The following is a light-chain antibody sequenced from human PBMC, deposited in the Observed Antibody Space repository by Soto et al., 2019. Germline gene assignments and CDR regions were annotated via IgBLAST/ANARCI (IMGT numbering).Light chain of an antibody. CDR2: EES. Sequence: DIHLTQSPSSLSASLGDRVTITCRASQAITNNLAWYQQKPGNPPKLLIYEESTLHSGVPDRFSGSGSGIDFTLKISRVEDDDVGVYYCMQGTYWTWTFGQGTKVDIK. CDR3: MQGTYWTWT. CDR1: QAITNN. V-gene: IGKV1-9*01. J-gene: IGKJ1*01.